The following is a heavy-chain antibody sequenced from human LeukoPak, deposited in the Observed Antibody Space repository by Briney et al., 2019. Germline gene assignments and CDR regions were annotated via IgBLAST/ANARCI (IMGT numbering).Heavy chain of an antibody. J-gene: IGHJ4*02. CDR2: VSGNGGST. CDR3: AKDVRCSSTSCLFDY. V-gene: IGHV3-23*01. Sequence: GGSLRLSCAASGFTFSSYAMSWVRQAPGKGLEWASAVSGNGGSTYYADSVKGRFTISRDNSKNTLYLQMNSLRAEDTAVYYCAKDVRCSSTSCLFDYWGQGTLVTVSS. D-gene: IGHD2-2*01. CDR1: GFTFSSYA.